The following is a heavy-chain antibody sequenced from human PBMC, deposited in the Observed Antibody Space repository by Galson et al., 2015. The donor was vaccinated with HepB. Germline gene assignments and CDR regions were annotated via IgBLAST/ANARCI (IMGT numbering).Heavy chain of an antibody. V-gene: IGHV3-23*01. D-gene: IGHD3-16*01. J-gene: IGHJ4*02. CDR3: ARERRLGADTSFDY. CDR2: ISGSDGST. Sequence: LRLSCAASGFTFSSYAMSWVRQAPGKGLEWVSAISGSDGSTYYADSVKGRFTISRDISKNTLYLQMNSLRAEDTAIYYCARERRLGADTSFDYWGQGTLVTVSS. CDR1: GFTFSSYA.